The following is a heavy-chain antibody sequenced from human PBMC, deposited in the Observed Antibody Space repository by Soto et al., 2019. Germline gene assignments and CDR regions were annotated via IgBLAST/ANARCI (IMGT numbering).Heavy chain of an antibody. CDR2: MNHNSGNT. D-gene: IGHD6-13*01. CDR3: ARERSTAGTGSFDP. CDR1: GYTFTSYD. Sequence: QVQLVQSGAEVQKPGASVKVSCKASGYTFTSYDINWVRQATGQGLEWMGWMNHNSGNTGYAQKFQGRVTMTRNTTISKAYMERRSLRSEDTAVYYCARERSTAGTGSFDPWGQGTMVTVSS. J-gene: IGHJ5*02. V-gene: IGHV1-8*01.